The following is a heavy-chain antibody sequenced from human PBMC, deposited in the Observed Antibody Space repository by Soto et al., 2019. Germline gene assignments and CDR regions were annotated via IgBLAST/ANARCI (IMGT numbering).Heavy chain of an antibody. CDR2: ISYDGSNK. V-gene: IGHV3-30-3*01. CDR1: GFTFSSYA. J-gene: IGHJ3*02. CDR3: ARDRAGATWAFDI. Sequence: HPWGSLRLSCAASGFTFSSYAMHWVRQAPGKGLEWVAVISYDGSNKYYAESVKGRFTISRDNAQNLLYLQMNSLRAEDTAVYYCARDRAGATWAFDIWGQGTMVTVSS. D-gene: IGHD1-26*01.